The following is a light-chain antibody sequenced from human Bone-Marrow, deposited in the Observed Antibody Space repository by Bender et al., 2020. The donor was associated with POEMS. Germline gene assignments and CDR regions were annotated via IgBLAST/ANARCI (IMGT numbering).Light chain of an antibody. Sequence: QSALTQPASMSGSPGQSITITCIGTSSDVGRYKYVSWYQCHPGKAPKLILYDVTNRPSGVSDHFSGSKSGNTASLTVTRLQSGDEADYYCASCTSSNSYVFGTGTKVTVL. J-gene: IGLJ1*01. V-gene: IGLV2-14*03. CDR3: ASCTSSNSYV. CDR1: SSDVGRYKY. CDR2: DVT.